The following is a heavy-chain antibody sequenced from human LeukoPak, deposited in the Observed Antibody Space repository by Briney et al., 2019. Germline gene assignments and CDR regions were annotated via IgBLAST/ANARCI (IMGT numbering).Heavy chain of an antibody. Sequence: GGSLRLSCAASGFTFSSYAMHWVRQAPGKGLEWVSGISWNSGSIGYADSVKGRFTISRDNAKNSLYLQMNSLRAEDTALYYCAKDIERVAGLFYYYYGMDVWGQGTTVTVSS. CDR3: AKDIERVAGLFYYYYGMDV. D-gene: IGHD6-19*01. CDR1: GFTFSSYA. CDR2: ISWNSGSI. J-gene: IGHJ6*02. V-gene: IGHV3-9*01.